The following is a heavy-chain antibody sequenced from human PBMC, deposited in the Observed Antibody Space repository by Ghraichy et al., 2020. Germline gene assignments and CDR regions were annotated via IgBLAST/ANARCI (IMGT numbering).Heavy chain of an antibody. CDR2: TYYRSTWYN. V-gene: IGHV6-1*01. CDR3: ARGWGTGGGDYYFGLDH. J-gene: IGHJ6*02. D-gene: IGHD3-16*01. Sequence: SQTLSLTCAISGDSVSSNSASWNWIRQSPSRGLEWLGSTYYRSTWYNDYPDSVQSRITIIPDTYKNQVSLHLNSVTPDDTAVYFCARGWGTGGGDYYFGLDHWGQGTTVTVSS. CDR1: GDSVSSNSAS.